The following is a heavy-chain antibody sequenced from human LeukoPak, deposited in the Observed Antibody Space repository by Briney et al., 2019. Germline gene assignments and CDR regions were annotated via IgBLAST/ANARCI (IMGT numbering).Heavy chain of an antibody. D-gene: IGHD2-2*01. Sequence: PSETLSLTCAVYGGSFSGYYWSWIRQPPGKGLEWIGEINHSGSTNYNPSLKSRVTISVDTSKNQFSLKLSSVIAADTAVYYCARLLKYQLLSNLSSKPGDYYGMDVWGQGTTVTVSS. V-gene: IGHV4-34*01. J-gene: IGHJ6*02. CDR1: GGSFSGYY. CDR3: ARLLKYQLLSNLSSKPGDYYGMDV. CDR2: INHSGST.